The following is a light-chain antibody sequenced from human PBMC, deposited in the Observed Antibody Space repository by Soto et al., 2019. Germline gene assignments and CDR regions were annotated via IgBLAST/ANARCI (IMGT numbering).Light chain of an antibody. CDR3: AAWDDSLSGV. Sequence: QSVLTQPPSASGTPGQRVTISCSGSSSNIGSNYVYWYQQLPGTAPKLLIYRNNQRPSGVPDRFSGSKSGTSASLAISGRRCEDEADYYCAAWDDSLSGVFGGGTKLTAL. CDR1: SSNIGSNY. V-gene: IGLV1-47*01. CDR2: RNN. J-gene: IGLJ3*02.